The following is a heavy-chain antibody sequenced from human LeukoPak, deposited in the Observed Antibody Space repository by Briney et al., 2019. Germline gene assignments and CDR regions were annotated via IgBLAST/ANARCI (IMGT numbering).Heavy chain of an antibody. CDR3: ASFPAPYCGGDCYSPD. CDR2: INWNGGST. J-gene: IGHJ4*02. Sequence: PGGSLRLSCAASGFTFDDYGMSWVRQAPGKGLEWVSGINWNGGSTGYADSVKGRFTISRDNAKNSLYLQMNSLRVEDTALYYCASFPAPYCGGDCYSPDWGQGTLVTVSS. V-gene: IGHV3-20*04. D-gene: IGHD2-21*01. CDR1: GFTFDDYG.